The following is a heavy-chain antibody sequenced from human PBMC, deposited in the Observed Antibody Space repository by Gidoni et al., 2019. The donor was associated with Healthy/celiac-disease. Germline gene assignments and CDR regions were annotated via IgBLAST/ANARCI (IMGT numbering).Heavy chain of an antibody. D-gene: IGHD3-9*01. CDR3: AREAAPGEYYDILTGYYTVRDGWGIDY. CDR1: TFSSYG. CDR2: IWYDGSNK. Sequence: TFSSYGMHWVRQAPGKGLEWVAVIWYDGSNKYYADSVKGRFTISRDNSKNTLYLQMNSLRAEDTAVYYCAREAAPGEYYDILTGYYTVRDGWGIDYWGQGTLVTVSS. V-gene: IGHV3-33*01. J-gene: IGHJ4*02.